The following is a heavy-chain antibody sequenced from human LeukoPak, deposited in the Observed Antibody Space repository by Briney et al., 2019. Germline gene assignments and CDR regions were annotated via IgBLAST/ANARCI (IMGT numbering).Heavy chain of an antibody. D-gene: IGHD3-22*01. Sequence: GGSLRLSCAGSGFIVSSNYMSWVRQAAGRVLEWVAVIYGSSRTYYADSVRGRFTISRDNSKNTVYLQMDSRRAEDTAVHYCAREYYYDSSGYPINWGQGTLVTVPS. V-gene: IGHV3-66*01. J-gene: IGHJ4*02. CDR1: GFIVSSNY. CDR3: AREYYYDSSGYPIN. CDR2: IYGSSRT.